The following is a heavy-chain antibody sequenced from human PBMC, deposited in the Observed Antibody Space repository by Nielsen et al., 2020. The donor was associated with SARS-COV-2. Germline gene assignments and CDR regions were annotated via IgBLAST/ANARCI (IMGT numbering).Heavy chain of an antibody. Sequence: GESLKISCAASGFTFNIYAMAWVRRAPGRGLQWVTGVSSSGGSTYYPDSVKGRFTISRDNSKNTLYLEMHSLRVEDTAVYYCAKDGVVRGGALDLWGQGTMVTVSS. CDR3: AKDGVVRGGALDL. CDR1: GFTFNIYA. J-gene: IGHJ3*01. CDR2: VSSSGGST. D-gene: IGHD3-10*01. V-gene: IGHV3-23*01.